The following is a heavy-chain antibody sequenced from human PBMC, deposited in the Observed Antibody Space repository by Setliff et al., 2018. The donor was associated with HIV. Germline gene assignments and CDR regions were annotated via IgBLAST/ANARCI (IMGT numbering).Heavy chain of an antibody. V-gene: IGHV1-69*13. Sequence: SVKVSCKASGGTFSSYAISWVRQAPGQGLEWMGGIIPIFGTADYAQKFQGRVTITADESTSTAYMELSSLRSEDTAVYYCARDPRIAVARDYYYYYMDVGGKGTTVTVSS. CDR2: IIPIFGTA. D-gene: IGHD6-19*01. J-gene: IGHJ6*03. CDR3: ARDPRIAVARDYYYYYMDV. CDR1: GGTFSSYA.